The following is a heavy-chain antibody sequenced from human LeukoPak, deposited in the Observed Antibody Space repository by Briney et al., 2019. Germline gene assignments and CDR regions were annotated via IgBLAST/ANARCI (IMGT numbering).Heavy chain of an antibody. J-gene: IGHJ4*02. Sequence: SGTLSLTCTVPGGAISSYYWSWIRQPPGKGLEWIGYVSYTGDASQNPSLRGRVTMSVDTSNNQVSLELSSVTAADTAVYYCARGWNYGDYWGQGTLVTVSS. CDR3: ARGWNYGDY. CDR2: VSYTGDA. D-gene: IGHD3-3*01. CDR1: GGAISSYY. V-gene: IGHV4-59*01.